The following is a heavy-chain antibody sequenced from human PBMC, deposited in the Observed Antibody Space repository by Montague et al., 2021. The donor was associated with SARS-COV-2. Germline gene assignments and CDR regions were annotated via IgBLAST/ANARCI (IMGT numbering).Heavy chain of an antibody. Sequence: SETLSLTCAVYGGSFSGYYWGWIRQPPGKDLEWIGTIYYSGTTHYNPSLRSRVTISLDTSKNQVSLRLTSVTAADTAFYYCGSDTTAYFRFDYWGRGTLISVSS. V-gene: IGHV4-34*03. CDR3: GSDTTAYFRFDY. CDR2: IYYSGTT. J-gene: IGHJ4*02. D-gene: IGHD3-22*01. CDR1: GGSFSGYY.